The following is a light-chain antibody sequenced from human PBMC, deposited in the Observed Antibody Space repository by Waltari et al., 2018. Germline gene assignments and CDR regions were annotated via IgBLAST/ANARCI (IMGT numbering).Light chain of an antibody. J-gene: IGKJ1*01. CDR2: QAS. Sequence: EIVLTQSPGTLSLSPGARATLSCRASQSLSIYLAWYQQKPGRAPRLLIYQASSRATGVPDRFSGSGSGTDFSLTSSRLEPEDFAVYYCQHYVSLPVTFGQGTKVEIK. CDR1: QSLSIY. CDR3: QHYVSLPVT. V-gene: IGKV3-20*01.